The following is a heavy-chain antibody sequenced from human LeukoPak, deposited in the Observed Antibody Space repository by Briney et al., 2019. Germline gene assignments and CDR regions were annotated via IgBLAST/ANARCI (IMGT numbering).Heavy chain of an antibody. Sequence: GGSLRLSCAASGFTFSSDWMSWVRQAPGKGLEWVANIKRDGSEKYYVDSENGRFTICRDNAKNSLYQQMNSLRAEDTAVYYCARRAGAYSHPYDYWGQGTLVTVSS. CDR2: IKRDGSEK. CDR1: GFTFSSDW. J-gene: IGHJ4*02. CDR3: ARRAGAYSHPYDY. D-gene: IGHD4/OR15-4a*01. V-gene: IGHV3-7*03.